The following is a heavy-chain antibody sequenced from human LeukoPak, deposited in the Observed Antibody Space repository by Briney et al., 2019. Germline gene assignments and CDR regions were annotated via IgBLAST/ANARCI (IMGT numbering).Heavy chain of an antibody. V-gene: IGHV1-8*01. D-gene: IGHD5-24*01. CDR3: ARYPRSNYNFDF. CDR1: GCTFTSYD. CDR2: MNPNNNNT. J-gene: IGHJ4*02. Sequence: ASVKVSCKASGCTFTSYDINWVRQATGQELEWMGWMNPNNNNTGYAQKFQGRVTKNRNTTISTAYMELSRLRSEGTAVYYCARYPRSNYNFDFWGQGTLVTVSS.